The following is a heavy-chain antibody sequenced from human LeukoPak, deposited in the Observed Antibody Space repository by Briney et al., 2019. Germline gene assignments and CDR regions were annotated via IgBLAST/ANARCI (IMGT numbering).Heavy chain of an antibody. CDR1: GFKFDAYP. J-gene: IGHJ3*02. CDR2: ISDSGGST. CDR3: AKGKINHDGAFDI. Sequence: GGSLRLSCAASGFKFDAYPMSWVRHAPGKGLEWVSSISDSGGSTHYAESVRGRFSLSRDNFEKTLHLQVNRLRAEDTAVYYCAKGKINHDGAFDIWGQGTRVIVAS. D-gene: IGHD1-14*01. V-gene: IGHV3-23*01.